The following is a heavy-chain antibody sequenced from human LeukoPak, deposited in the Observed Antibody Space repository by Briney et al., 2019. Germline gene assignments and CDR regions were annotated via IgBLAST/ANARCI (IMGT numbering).Heavy chain of an antibody. CDR1: GFTFSSYS. D-gene: IGHD4-17*01. CDR3: AREADYGERGDDFDI. V-gene: IGHV3-21*01. J-gene: IGHJ3*02. CDR2: ISSSSSYI. Sequence: GGSLRLSCAASGFTFSSYSMNWVRQAPGKGLEWVSSISSSSSYIYYADSVKGRFTISRDNAKNSLYLQMNSLRAEDTAVYYCAREADYGERGDDFDIWGQGTMVTVSS.